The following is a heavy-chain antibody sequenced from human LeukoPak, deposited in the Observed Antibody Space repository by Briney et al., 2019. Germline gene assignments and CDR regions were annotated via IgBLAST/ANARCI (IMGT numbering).Heavy chain of an antibody. CDR1: GCTFTATW. CDR2: IESKSDGGTT. Sequence: GGSLRLSCAASGCTFTATWMSWVRQAPGKGLEWVGRIESKSDGGTTYYAAPVKGRFTISRDDLKNTLYLQMNSLKTEDTAVYFCTLDDVGLAPDYWGQGTLVTVSS. CDR3: TLDDVGLAPDY. D-gene: IGHD3-16*01. J-gene: IGHJ4*02. V-gene: IGHV3-15*04.